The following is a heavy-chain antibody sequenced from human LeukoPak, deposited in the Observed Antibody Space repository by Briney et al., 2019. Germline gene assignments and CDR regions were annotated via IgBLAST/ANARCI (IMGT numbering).Heavy chain of an antibody. CDR1: GFTFSSYA. CDR2: IRDSGSST. CDR3: AKYGPQDSGSSHFDY. J-gene: IGHJ4*02. D-gene: IGHD1-26*01. V-gene: IGHV3-23*01. Sequence: GGSLRLSCAASGFTFSSYAMSWVRQAPGKGLEWVSAIRDSGSSTHYADSVKGRFTTSRDNSKNTLFLQMNSLRTEDTAIYYCAKYGPQDSGSSHFDYWGQGALVTVSS.